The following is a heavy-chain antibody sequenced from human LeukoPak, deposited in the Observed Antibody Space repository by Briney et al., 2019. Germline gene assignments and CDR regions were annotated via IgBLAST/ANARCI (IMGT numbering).Heavy chain of an antibody. Sequence: PSETLSLTCTVSGGSISSSSYYWGWIRQPPGKGLEWIGSIYYSGSTYYNPSLKSRVIISADTSKNQFSLKLSSVTAADTAVYYCASPYYYDSSGVPGAFDIWGQGTMVTVSS. CDR3: ASPYYYDSSGVPGAFDI. CDR1: GGSISSSSYY. CDR2: IYYSGST. J-gene: IGHJ3*02. V-gene: IGHV4-39*01. D-gene: IGHD3-22*01.